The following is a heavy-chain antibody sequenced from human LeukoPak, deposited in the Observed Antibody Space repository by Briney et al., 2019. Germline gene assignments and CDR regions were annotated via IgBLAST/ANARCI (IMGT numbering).Heavy chain of an antibody. Sequence: GGSLRLPCAASGFTFSSYSMNWVRQAPGKGLEWVSYISSSSSTIYYADSVKGRFTISRDNAKNSLYLQMNSLRDEDTAVYYCARGAPYYDSSGYYYGNWFDPWGQGTLVTVSS. CDR2: ISSSSSTI. J-gene: IGHJ5*02. V-gene: IGHV3-48*02. CDR3: ARGAPYYDSSGYYYGNWFDP. CDR1: GFTFSSYS. D-gene: IGHD3-22*01.